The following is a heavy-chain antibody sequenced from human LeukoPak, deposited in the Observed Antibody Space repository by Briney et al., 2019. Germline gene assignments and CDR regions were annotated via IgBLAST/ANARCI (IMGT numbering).Heavy chain of an antibody. CDR3: AREMGELPDGDFQH. V-gene: IGHV1-69*13. Sequence: GASVKVSCKASGGTFSSYAISWVRQAPGQGLEWMGGIIPIFGTANYAQKFQGRVTITADESTSTAYMELSSLRSEDTAVYYCAREMGELPDGDFQHWGQGTLVTVPS. CDR2: IIPIFGTA. J-gene: IGHJ1*01. D-gene: IGHD1-26*01. CDR1: GGTFSSYA.